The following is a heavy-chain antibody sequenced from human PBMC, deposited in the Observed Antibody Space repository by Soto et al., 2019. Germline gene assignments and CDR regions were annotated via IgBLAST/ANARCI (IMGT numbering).Heavy chain of an antibody. CDR2: MNPNSGNA. D-gene: IGHD3-16*02. CDR1: GYTFTSYD. J-gene: IGHJ4*02. V-gene: IGHV1-8*01. Sequence: QVQLVQSGAEVKKPGASVKVSCKASGYTFTSYDVNWVRQATGQGLEWMGWMNPNSGNAGYAQKFQGRVTITRNTVIYTGYMSLTCVSLEDTGVYYCAGARYRLLYYWGQLSLVVVAS. CDR3: AGARYRLLYY.